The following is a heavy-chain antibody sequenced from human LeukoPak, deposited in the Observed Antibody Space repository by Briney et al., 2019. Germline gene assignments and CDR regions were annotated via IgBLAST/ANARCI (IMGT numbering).Heavy chain of an antibody. J-gene: IGHJ4*02. Sequence: GGSLRLSCAASGFTFSSYAMTWVRQAPGKGLEWVSTISDSGARTNYAASAKGRFTISRDNSMNPLYLQMNSLRAADTAVYYCASDSFLDYWGQGTLVTVSS. CDR1: GFTFSSYA. CDR3: ASDSFLDY. D-gene: IGHD2-15*01. CDR2: ISDSGART. V-gene: IGHV3-23*01.